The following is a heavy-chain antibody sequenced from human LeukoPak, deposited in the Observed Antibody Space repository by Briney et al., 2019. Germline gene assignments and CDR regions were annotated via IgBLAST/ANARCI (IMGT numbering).Heavy chain of an antibody. CDR1: GFTFSSYA. D-gene: IGHD6-19*01. Sequence: GGSLRLSCAASGFTFSSYAMSWVRQAPGKGPEWVSVINGGGDDTYYADSVKGRFTISRDNSKHTLYLQMTSLGVGDTAVYYCAKEGSSGRYDYYGLEVWGQGTTVTVSS. J-gene: IGHJ6*02. V-gene: IGHV3-23*01. CDR3: AKEGSSGRYDYYGLEV. CDR2: INGGGDDT.